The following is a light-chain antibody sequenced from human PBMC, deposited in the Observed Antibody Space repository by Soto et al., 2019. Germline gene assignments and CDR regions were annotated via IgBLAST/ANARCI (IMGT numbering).Light chain of an antibody. CDR1: SSDVGGYNS. Sequence: QSVLTQHASVSGSPGQSITISCTGTSSDVGGYNSVSWYQQHPGKVPKVMIYEVSNRPSGVSDRFSGSKSGNTASLTISGLQAEDEADYYCSSYTSSNTWVFGGGTKLTVL. J-gene: IGLJ3*02. CDR2: EVS. CDR3: SSYTSSNTWV. V-gene: IGLV2-14*01.